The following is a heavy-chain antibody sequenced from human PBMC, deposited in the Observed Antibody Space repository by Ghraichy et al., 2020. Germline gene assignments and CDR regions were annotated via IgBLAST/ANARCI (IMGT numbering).Heavy chain of an antibody. Sequence: ASVKVSCKASGYTFTSYGISWVRQAPGQGLEWMGWISAYNGNTNYAQKLQGRVTMTTDTSTSTAYMELRSLRSDDTAVYYCARDPAYYDYVWGSYTHPGRFDYWGQGTLVTVSS. CDR1: GYTFTSYG. CDR2: ISAYNGNT. CDR3: ARDPAYYDYVWGSYTHPGRFDY. J-gene: IGHJ4*02. V-gene: IGHV1-18*01. D-gene: IGHD3-16*01.